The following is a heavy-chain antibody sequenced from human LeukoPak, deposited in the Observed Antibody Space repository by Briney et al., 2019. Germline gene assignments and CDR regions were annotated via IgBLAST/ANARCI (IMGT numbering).Heavy chain of an antibody. CDR1: GGSISSYY. Sequence: PSETLSLTCTVSGGSISSYYWSWIRQPPGKGLEWIGYIYYSGSTNYNPSLKSRVTISVDTSKNQFSLKLSSVTAADTAVYYCARTMEAAGLFDYWGQGTLVTVSS. D-gene: IGHD6-13*01. CDR2: IYYSGST. J-gene: IGHJ4*02. CDR3: ARTMEAAGLFDY. V-gene: IGHV4-59*01.